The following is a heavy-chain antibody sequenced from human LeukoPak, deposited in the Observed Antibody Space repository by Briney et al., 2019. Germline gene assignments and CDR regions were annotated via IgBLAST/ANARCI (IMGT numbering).Heavy chain of an antibody. D-gene: IGHD6-13*01. Sequence: ASETLSLTCTVSGGSISGYYWSWIRQPPGKGLEWIGYIYYSGSTNYNPSLKSRVTISVDTSKNQFSLRLSSVTAADTAVYYCARGPYSRSWSFDYWGQGTLVTVSS. CDR1: GGSISGYY. CDR3: ARGPYSRSWSFDY. J-gene: IGHJ4*02. V-gene: IGHV4-59*01. CDR2: IYYSGST.